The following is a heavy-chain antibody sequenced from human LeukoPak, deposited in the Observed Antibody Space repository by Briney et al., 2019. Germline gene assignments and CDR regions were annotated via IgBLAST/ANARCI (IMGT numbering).Heavy chain of an antibody. CDR3: ARYTTMVQGVIFDY. CDR2: IYYSGST. V-gene: IGHV4-59*01. CDR1: GGSISSYY. Sequence: SETLSLTCTVSGGSISSYYWSWIRQPPGKGLEWIGYIYYSGSTNYNPSLKSRVTISVDTSKNQFSLKLSSVTAADTAVYYCARYTTMVQGVIFDYWGQGTLVTVSS. D-gene: IGHD3-10*01. J-gene: IGHJ4*02.